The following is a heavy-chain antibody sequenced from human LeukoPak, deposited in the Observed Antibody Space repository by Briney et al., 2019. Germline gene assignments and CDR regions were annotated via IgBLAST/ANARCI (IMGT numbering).Heavy chain of an antibody. J-gene: IGHJ1*01. D-gene: IGHD2-8*01. CDR1: GFTFSSDN. V-gene: IGHV3-21*01. CDR2: ISSGSDYI. CDR3: ARGSCTITHCYIRAQFFHY. Sequence: GGALRLSCEASGFTFSSDNMNWVRQPPGKGLEWVSSISSGSDYIYYADSVKGRFTISSANARTSLNLHMNLLRVEAKAAYYCARGSCTITHCYIRAQFFHYWGQGTLVTVSS.